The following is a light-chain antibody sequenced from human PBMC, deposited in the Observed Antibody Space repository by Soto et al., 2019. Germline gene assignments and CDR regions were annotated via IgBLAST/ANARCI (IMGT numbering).Light chain of an antibody. V-gene: IGKV3-20*01. CDR1: QSVSTSY. CDR3: QQYAGPPYT. CDR2: GTS. J-gene: IGKJ2*01. Sequence: EILLTQSPGTLSLSPGERATLSCRASQSVSTSYLGWFQQKPGQAPRLRIYGTSSRATGIPDRFSGSGSGTDFTLTISRLEPEDFAVYYCQQYAGPPYTLGQGTKLESK.